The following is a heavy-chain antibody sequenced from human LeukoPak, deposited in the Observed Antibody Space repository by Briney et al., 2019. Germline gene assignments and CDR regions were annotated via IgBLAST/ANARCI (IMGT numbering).Heavy chain of an antibody. CDR3: ARGSSSPQSF. CDR1: GFTVSSNY. J-gene: IGHJ4*02. CDR2: IYSGGST. D-gene: IGHD6-13*01. Sequence: GGSLSLSCAASGFTVSSNYMSWVRQAPGKGLEWVSVIYSGGSTYYADSVKGRFNISRDNSKNTLYLQMNSLRAEDTSVYYCARGSSSPQSFWGQGTLVTVSS. V-gene: IGHV3-66*01.